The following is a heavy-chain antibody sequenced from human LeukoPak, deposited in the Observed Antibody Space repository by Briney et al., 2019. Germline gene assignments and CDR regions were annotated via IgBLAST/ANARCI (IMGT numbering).Heavy chain of an antibody. CDR2: ISTDGSDK. CDR3: ARDSSSSWLHAFDI. J-gene: IGHJ3*02. V-gene: IGHV3-30*03. Sequence: GRSLRLSCAASGFTFNNFGMQWVRQAPGKGLEWVALISTDGSDKYYADSVKGRFTVSRDNSKNTLYLQMNSLRVEDTAVYYCARDSSSSWLHAFDIWGQGTMVTVSS. D-gene: IGHD6-13*01. CDR1: GFTFNNFG.